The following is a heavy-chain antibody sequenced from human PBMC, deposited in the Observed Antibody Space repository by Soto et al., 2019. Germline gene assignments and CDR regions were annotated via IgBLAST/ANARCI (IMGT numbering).Heavy chain of an antibody. J-gene: IGHJ4*02. D-gene: IGHD5-12*01. Sequence: SETLSLTCTVSGGSISSGGYYWSWIRQHPGKGLEWIGYIYYSGSTYYNPSLKSRVTISVDTSKNQFSLKLSSVTAADTAVYYCARANSGYDSDVDYWGQGTLVTVSS. CDR2: IYYSGST. CDR3: ARANSGYDSDVDY. CDR1: GGSISSGGYY. V-gene: IGHV4-31*03.